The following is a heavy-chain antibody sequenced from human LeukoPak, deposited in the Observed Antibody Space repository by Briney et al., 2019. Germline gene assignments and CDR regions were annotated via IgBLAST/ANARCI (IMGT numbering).Heavy chain of an antibody. CDR3: ARHRSTVVTPCDH. V-gene: IGHV4-38-2*01. CDR1: GYSISSGYY. Sequence: SETLSLTCAVSGYSISSGYYWGWIRQPPGKGLEWIGSIYHSGSTYYNPSLKSRVTISVDTSKNQFSLKLSSVTAADTAVHYCARHRSTVVTPCDHWGRGTLVTVSS. D-gene: IGHD2-21*02. CDR2: IYHSGST. J-gene: IGHJ5*02.